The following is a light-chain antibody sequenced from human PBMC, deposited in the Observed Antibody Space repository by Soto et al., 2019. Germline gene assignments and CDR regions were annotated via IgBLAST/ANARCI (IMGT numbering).Light chain of an antibody. J-gene: IGKJ3*01. Sequence: EIVLTQSPATLSLSPGERATLSCRASQSVSSYLAWYQQKPGQAPRLLIFDAANKATGIPARLSGSGSGTDFTLTISSLEPEDVAVYYCQQRSNWPPVFSFRPGTKVDIK. CDR2: DAA. CDR3: QQRSNWPPVFS. V-gene: IGKV3-11*01. CDR1: QSVSSY.